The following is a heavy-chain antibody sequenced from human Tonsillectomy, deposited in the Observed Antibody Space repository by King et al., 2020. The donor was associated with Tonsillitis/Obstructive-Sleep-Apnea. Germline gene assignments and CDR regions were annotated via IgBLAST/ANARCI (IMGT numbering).Heavy chain of an antibody. D-gene: IGHD3-3*01. CDR1: GFSLSTSAVG. V-gene: IGHV2-5*02. CDR3: AHTTFLEWSYYFDS. J-gene: IGHJ4*02. Sequence: TLKESGPTLVKPTQTLTLTCTFSGFSLSTSAVGGGWIRQPPGKALEWLALIYWDDDNRYRPSLKRRLTITKDTPKNTVVITMTNTEPVYTATYYCAHTTFLEWSYYFDSWGQGTLVTVSS. CDR2: IYWDDDN.